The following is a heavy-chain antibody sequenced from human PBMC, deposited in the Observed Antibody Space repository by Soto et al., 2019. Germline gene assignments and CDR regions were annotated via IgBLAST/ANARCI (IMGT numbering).Heavy chain of an antibody. J-gene: IGHJ6*02. CDR2: ISNDGSQE. CDR3: AKDGHNIFFYNYGMDV. V-gene: IGHV3-30*18. CDR1: GFPFSSYG. D-gene: IGHD3-3*02. Sequence: QVQLVESGGGVVQPGRSLRLSCVASGFPFSSYGMFWVRQAPGTGLEWVAGISNDGSQEHYADSVKGRFTISRDNSKNTLFVQMKRRRPEDTAVYYCAKDGHNIFFYNYGMDVWCQGTTVSVSS.